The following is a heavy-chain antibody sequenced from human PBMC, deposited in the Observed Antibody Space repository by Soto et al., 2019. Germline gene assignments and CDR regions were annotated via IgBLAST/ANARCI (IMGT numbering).Heavy chain of an antibody. J-gene: IGHJ4*02. CDR1: GFSFSNSW. D-gene: IGHD4-4*01. CDR3: AKDRDYSNYFDY. V-gene: IGHV3-74*01. Sequence: GGSLRLSCAVSGFSFSNSWMHWVRQAPGKGLVWVSRINSDGSDTTYADSVKGRFTISRDNSKNTLYLQMNSLRAEDTAVYHCAKDRDYSNYFDYWGQGALVTVSS. CDR2: INSDGSDT.